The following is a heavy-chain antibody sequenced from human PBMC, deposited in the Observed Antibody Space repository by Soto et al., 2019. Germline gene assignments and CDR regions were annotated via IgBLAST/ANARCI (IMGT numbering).Heavy chain of an antibody. Sequence: KPSETLSLTCTVSGGSISSYYWSWIRQPPGKGLEWIGYIYYSGSTNYNPSLKSRVTISVDTSKNQFSLKLSSVTAADTAAYYCAASYGDYGNWFDPWGQGTLVTVSS. CDR3: AASYGDYGNWFDP. D-gene: IGHD4-17*01. J-gene: IGHJ5*02. V-gene: IGHV4-59*01. CDR2: IYYSGST. CDR1: GGSISSYY.